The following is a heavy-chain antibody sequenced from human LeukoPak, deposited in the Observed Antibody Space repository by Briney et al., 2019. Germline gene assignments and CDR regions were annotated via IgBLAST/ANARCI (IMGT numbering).Heavy chain of an antibody. CDR1: GFTVSSNY. J-gene: IGHJ4*02. Sequence: GGSLRLSCAASGFTVSSNYMSWVRQAPGKGLEWVSVIYSGGSTYYADSVKGRFTISRDNSKNTLYLQMNSLRAEDTAVYYCARAYSSSRYYFDYWGQGTLVTVSS. D-gene: IGHD6-13*01. V-gene: IGHV3-53*01. CDR3: ARAYSSSRYYFDY. CDR2: IYSGGST.